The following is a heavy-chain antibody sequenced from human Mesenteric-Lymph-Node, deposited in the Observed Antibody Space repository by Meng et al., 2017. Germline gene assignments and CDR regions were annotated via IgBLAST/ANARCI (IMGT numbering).Heavy chain of an antibody. D-gene: IGHD6-13*01. J-gene: IGHJ3*02. Sequence: GGSLRLSCAASGFTFSSYGMHWVRQAPGKGLEWVAVIWYDGSNKYYADSVKGRFTISRDNSKNTLYLQMNSLRAEDTAVYYCARDGSSWHRDDAFDIWGQGTMVTVSS. CDR2: IWYDGSNK. CDR3: ARDGSSWHRDDAFDI. V-gene: IGHV3-33*01. CDR1: GFTFSSYG.